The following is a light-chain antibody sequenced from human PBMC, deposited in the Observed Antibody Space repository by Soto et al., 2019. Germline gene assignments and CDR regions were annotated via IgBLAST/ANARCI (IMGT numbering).Light chain of an antibody. CDR2: DVS. CDR3: SSKRGSTGV. CDR1: SSDVGGYDY. J-gene: IGLJ1*01. Sequence: SLLTKPASVSGSPGQTITISYTGTSSDVGGYDYVSWHQQHPGKAPKLMIYDVSKRPSGVSNRFSGSKSGNTASLTISGLQAEDEADYYCSSKRGSTGVFGTGTKVTVL. V-gene: IGLV2-14*01.